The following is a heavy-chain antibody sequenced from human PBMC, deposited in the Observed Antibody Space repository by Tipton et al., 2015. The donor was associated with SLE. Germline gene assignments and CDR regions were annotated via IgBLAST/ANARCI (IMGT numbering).Heavy chain of an antibody. CDR1: GGSIRSYY. CDR2: IYHSGLI. V-gene: IGHV4-59*12. D-gene: IGHD3-3*01. CDR3: ARGPEMIDFWSGYPYYFDY. Sequence: GLVKPSETLSVTCTVAGGSIRSYYWAWIRQPPGKGLEWIGSIYHSGLINYNPTLKSRVTMSVNTSMNQFSLRLTSVTAADTAVYFCARGPEMIDFWSGYPYYFDYWGQGTLVTVSS. J-gene: IGHJ4*02.